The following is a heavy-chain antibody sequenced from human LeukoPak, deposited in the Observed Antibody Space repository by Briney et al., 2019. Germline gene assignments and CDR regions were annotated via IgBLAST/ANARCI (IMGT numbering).Heavy chain of an antibody. CDR2: IYSGGST. CDR1: GFTVSSNY. V-gene: IGHV3-66*01. CDR3: ARVLGSGYYYSMDV. D-gene: IGHD3-10*01. Sequence: PGGSLRLSCAASGFTVSSNYMSWVRQAAGMGLEWVSVIYSGGSTYYADSVKGRFTISRDNFKNTLSLQMNSLTAEDTAIYYCARVLGSGYYYSMDVWGQGTTVTVSS. J-gene: IGHJ6*02.